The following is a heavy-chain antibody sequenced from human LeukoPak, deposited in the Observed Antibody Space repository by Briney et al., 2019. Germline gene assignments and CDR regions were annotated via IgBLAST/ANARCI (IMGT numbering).Heavy chain of an antibody. Sequence: GGSLRLSCAASGFTFSNAWMSWVRQAPGKGLEWVSSISSSGDYIYYADSVKGRFTISRDNAKNSLYLQMNSLRAEDTAVYYCAFNSGYSSAWSPDYWGQGTLVTVSS. J-gene: IGHJ4*02. V-gene: IGHV3-21*01. CDR1: GFTFSNAW. CDR2: ISSSGDYI. D-gene: IGHD6-19*01. CDR3: AFNSGYSSAWSPDY.